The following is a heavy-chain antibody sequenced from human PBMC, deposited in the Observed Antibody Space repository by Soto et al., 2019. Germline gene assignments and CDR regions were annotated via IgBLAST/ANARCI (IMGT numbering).Heavy chain of an antibody. CDR1: GFTFSSYW. V-gene: IGHV3-7*01. Sequence: EVQLVESGGGLVQPGGSLRLSCAASGFTFSSYWMSWVRQAPGKGLEWVANIKQDGSEQYYADSVKGRFTISRDNAKNALYLQMNSLRAEDTAVYYCARDLGHYYASSGYRDWGQGTLVTVSS. D-gene: IGHD3-22*01. CDR2: IKQDGSEQ. CDR3: ARDLGHYYASSGYRD. J-gene: IGHJ4*02.